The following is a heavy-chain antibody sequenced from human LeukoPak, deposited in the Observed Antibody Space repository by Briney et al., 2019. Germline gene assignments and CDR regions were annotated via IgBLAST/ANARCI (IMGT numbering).Heavy chain of an antibody. D-gene: IGHD2-2*01. Sequence: SETLSLTCAVYGGSFSGYYWSWIRQPPGKGLEWIGEINHSGSTNYNPSLKSRVTISVDTSNNQLSLKVDSVTAADTAMYYCVKSNSRYQPWTLDIWGRGTMVTVSS. V-gene: IGHV4-34*06. CDR1: GGSFSGYY. CDR2: INHSGST. J-gene: IGHJ3*02. CDR3: VKSNSRYQPWTLDI.